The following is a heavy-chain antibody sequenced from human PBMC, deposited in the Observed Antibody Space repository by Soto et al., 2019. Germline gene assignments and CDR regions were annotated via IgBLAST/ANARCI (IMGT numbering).Heavy chain of an antibody. D-gene: IGHD5-12*01. CDR2: IYHSGRT. V-gene: IGHV4-31*03. Sequence: KTSETLSLTCTVSGVSISSGGYYWGWIRQHTGKGLEWIGNIYHSGRTYYNPSLKSRAALSVDTSENHLSLTLNSVTSADTAVYFCARGRRDGYKRYFEFWGQGNQVTVSS. CDR3: ARGRRDGYKRYFEF. CDR1: GVSISSGGYY. J-gene: IGHJ4*02.